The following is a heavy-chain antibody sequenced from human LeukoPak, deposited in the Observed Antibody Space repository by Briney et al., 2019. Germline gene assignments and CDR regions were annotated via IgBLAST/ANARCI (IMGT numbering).Heavy chain of an antibody. Sequence: GGSLRLSCAASGFTFSSYGMHWVRQAPGKGLEWVAVISYDGSNKYYADSVKGRFTISRDNAKNSLYLQMNSLRAEDTAVYYCARGSGTVEYWGQGTLVTVSS. CDR3: ARGSGTVEY. CDR2: ISYDGSNK. D-gene: IGHD4-17*01. V-gene: IGHV3-30*03. J-gene: IGHJ4*02. CDR1: GFTFSSYG.